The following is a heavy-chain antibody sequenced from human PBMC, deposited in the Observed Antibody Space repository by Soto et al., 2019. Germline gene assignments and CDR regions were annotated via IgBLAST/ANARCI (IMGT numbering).Heavy chain of an antibody. D-gene: IGHD3-22*01. CDR2: IGSDGRPT. J-gene: IGHJ1*01. CDR1: GFPFSSYW. V-gene: IGHV3-74*03. CDR3: VRDYDSSGLNSGH. Sequence: PGGSLRVSCVASGFPFSSYWMHWIRQVPGKGLMWVSQIGSDGRPTTYADSVKGRFTISRDNARNTLYLQMNSLRADDTAMYYCVRDYDSSGLNSGHWGQGTLVTVSS.